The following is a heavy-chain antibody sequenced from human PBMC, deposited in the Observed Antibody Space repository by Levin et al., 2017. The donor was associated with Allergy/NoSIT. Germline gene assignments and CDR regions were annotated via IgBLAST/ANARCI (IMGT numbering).Heavy chain of an antibody. V-gene: IGHV6-1*01. CDR3: ARGPFPYSGSHNWFDP. D-gene: IGHD1-26*01. J-gene: IGHJ5*02. Sequence: PSETLSLTCAISGDSVSSNSAAWNWIRQSPSRGLEWLGRTYYGSKWYNDYAVSVKSRITINPDTSKNQFSLQLSSVTPEDTAVYYCARGPFPYSGSHNWFDPWGQGTLVTVSS. CDR1: GDSVSSNSAA. CDR2: TYYGSKWYN.